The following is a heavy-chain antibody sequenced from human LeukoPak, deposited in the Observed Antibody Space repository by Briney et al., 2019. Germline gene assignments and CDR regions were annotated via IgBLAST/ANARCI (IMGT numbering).Heavy chain of an antibody. D-gene: IGHD6-13*01. Sequence: SETLSLTCTVFGGSISSYYWSWIRQPPEKGLEWIGYIHYSGSTKCNPSLKSRVTISVDTPRNQFSLKLSSVTAADTAVYFCARGPYSSSWLYFDYWGQGSLVTVSS. CDR3: ARGPYSSSWLYFDY. CDR1: GGSISSYY. J-gene: IGHJ4*02. V-gene: IGHV4-59*01. CDR2: IHYSGST.